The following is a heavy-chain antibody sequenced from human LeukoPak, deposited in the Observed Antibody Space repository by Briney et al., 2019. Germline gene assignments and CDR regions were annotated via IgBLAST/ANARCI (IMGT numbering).Heavy chain of an antibody. Sequence: SETLSLTCTVSGVSISRYYWNWIRQPPGKGLEWIGYIYNSGSTNYNPSLKSRVTISVDTSKNQVSPKLSSVTAADTAMYYCARDAGYGVDYWGQGTLVTVSS. CDR1: GVSISRYY. V-gene: IGHV4-59*01. CDR3: ARDAGYGVDY. D-gene: IGHD5-12*01. J-gene: IGHJ4*02. CDR2: IYNSGST.